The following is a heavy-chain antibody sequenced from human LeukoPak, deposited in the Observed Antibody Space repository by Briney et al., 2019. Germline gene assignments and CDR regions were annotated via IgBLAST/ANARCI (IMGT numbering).Heavy chain of an antibody. CDR3: AISSAYYNEADI. CDR1: GYSYTSYC. J-gene: IGHJ3*02. D-gene: IGHD1-26*01. CDR2: INPSGGST. Sequence: ASVKVSCKTSGYSYTSYCIHWVRQAPGQGLEWMGIINPSGGSTTYAQKFQGRLTMASDTSTSTVYMELSSLRSEDTAMYYCAISSAYYNEADIWGQGTMVTVSS. V-gene: IGHV1-46*01.